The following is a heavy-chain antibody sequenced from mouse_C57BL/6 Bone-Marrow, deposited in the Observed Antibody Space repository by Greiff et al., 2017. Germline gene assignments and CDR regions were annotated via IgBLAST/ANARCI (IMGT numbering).Heavy chain of an antibody. D-gene: IGHD2-3*01. V-gene: IGHV14-4*01. CDR3: STYGYYPWFAY. CDR2: IVPENGDT. Sequence: VQLQQSGAELVRPGASVKLSCTASGFNIKDDYMHWVKQRPEQGLKWIGWIVPENGDTEYAPKFQGKATIKAATSANTSYQQLSSLTSGDTAVYDFSTYGYYPWFAYWGQGTLVTVSA. J-gene: IGHJ3*01. CDR1: GFNIKDDY.